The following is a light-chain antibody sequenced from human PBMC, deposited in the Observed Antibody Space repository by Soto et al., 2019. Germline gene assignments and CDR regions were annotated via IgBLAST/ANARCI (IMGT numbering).Light chain of an antibody. Sequence: PYTLSLSPGEIATLTCRASQSVTNYIAWYQQRPGQAPRLLIYDASNRVPGVPDRFSASGSGTDFTLTISSLEPEDFAVYYCQQRNGWPRKFGQGTKVDIK. CDR3: QQRNGWPRK. CDR2: DAS. CDR1: QSVTNY. J-gene: IGKJ1*01. V-gene: IGKV3-11*01.